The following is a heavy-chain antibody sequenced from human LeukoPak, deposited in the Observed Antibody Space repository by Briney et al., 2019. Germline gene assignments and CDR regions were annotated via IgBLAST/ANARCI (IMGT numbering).Heavy chain of an antibody. CDR2: INYSGIT. J-gene: IGHJ6*03. Sequence: SETLSLTCTVSGGSIITYFWSWIRQPPGKGLEWIGYINYSGITNYNPSLKSRVIISVDTSKNQFSLKLSSVTAADTAVHYCARGVAADFGYYMDVWGKGTTVTVSS. D-gene: IGHD6-25*01. CDR1: GGSIITYF. CDR3: ARGVAADFGYYMDV. V-gene: IGHV4-59*01.